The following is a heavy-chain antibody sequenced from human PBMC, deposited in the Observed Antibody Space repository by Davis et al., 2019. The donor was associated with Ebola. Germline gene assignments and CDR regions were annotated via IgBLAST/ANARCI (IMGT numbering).Heavy chain of an antibody. J-gene: IGHJ4*02. Sequence: SVKVSCKASGGTFSSYAISWVRQAPGQGLEWMGRIIPILGIANYAQKFQGRVTITADKSTSTAYMELSSLRSEDTAVYYCARRGLHLGEDYWGQGTLVTVSS. CDR2: IIPILGIA. CDR1: GGTFSSYA. V-gene: IGHV1-69*04. D-gene: IGHD3-16*01. CDR3: ARRGLHLGEDY.